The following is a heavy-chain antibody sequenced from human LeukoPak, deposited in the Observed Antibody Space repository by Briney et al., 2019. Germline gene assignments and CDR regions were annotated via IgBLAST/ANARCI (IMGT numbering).Heavy chain of an antibody. J-gene: IGHJ6*02. D-gene: IGHD3-10*01. CDR3: ARSGGYGSGGYYNDNGMDV. Sequence: GSLRLSCAASGFTFSSYEMNWVRQAPGKGLEWVSYISSSGSTIYYADSVKGRFTISRDNAKNSLYLQMNSLRAEDTAVYYCARSGGYGSGGYYNDNGMDVWGQGTTVTVSS. CDR1: GFTFSSYE. CDR2: ISSSGSTI. V-gene: IGHV3-48*03.